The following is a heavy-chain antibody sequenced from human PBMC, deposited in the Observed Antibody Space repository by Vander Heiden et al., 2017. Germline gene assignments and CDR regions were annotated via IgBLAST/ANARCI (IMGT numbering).Heavy chain of an antibody. J-gene: IGHJ4*02. D-gene: IGHD4-17*01. CDR2: IRKKVNSYTT. V-gene: IGHV3-72*01. CDR3: TSSYGDYRRFDN. Sequence: EVQLVESGGGLVQPGGSLRLSCAASGFTFSDRYMDWVRRAPGKGLEWVGRIRKKVNSYTTEYAASVKDRFTISRDDSKNSLYPQMNSLKTEDTAVYYCTSSYGDYRRFDNWGQGTLVTVSS. CDR1: GFTFSDRY.